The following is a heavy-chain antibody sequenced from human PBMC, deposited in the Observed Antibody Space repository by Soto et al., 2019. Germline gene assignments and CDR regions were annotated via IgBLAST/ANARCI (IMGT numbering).Heavy chain of an antibody. CDR2: IIPIFGTA. CDR1: GGTFSSYA. V-gene: IGHV1-69*12. D-gene: IGHD2-8*02. J-gene: IGHJ6*02. CDR3: ATHWTGVPRYYYGMDV. Sequence: QVQLVQSGAEVKKPASSVKVSCKASGGTFSSYAISWVRQAPGQGLEWTGGIIPIFGTADYAQKFQGRVTITADESTSTAYMELSSLRSEDTAVYYCATHWTGVPRYYYGMDVWGQGTTVTVSS.